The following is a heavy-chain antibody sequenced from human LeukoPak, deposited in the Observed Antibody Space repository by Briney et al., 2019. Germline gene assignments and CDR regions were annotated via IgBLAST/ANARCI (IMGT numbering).Heavy chain of an antibody. J-gene: IGHJ4*02. Sequence: GGSLRLSCAASGFTFPSYALSWVRQAPGKGLEWVSAISGSGGSTYYADSVKGRFTISRDNSMNTLYLQMNSLRAEDTALYYCAKDDFWSDNPRFDYWGQGTLVTVSS. D-gene: IGHD3-3*01. CDR1: GFTFPSYA. CDR3: AKDDFWSDNPRFDY. V-gene: IGHV3-23*01. CDR2: ISGSGGST.